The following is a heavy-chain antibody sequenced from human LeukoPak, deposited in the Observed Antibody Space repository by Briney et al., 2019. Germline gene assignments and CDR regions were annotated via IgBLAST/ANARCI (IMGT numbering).Heavy chain of an antibody. CDR3: AKAYYDFWSAPGYYYMDV. CDR2: IWYGGSNK. Sequence: PGGSLRLSCAASKFTFSDYYMTWIRQAPGKGLEWVAVIWYGGSNKYYADSVKGRFTISRDNSKNTLYLQMNSLRAEDTAVYYCAKAYYDFWSAPGYYYMDVWGQGTLVTVSP. D-gene: IGHD3-3*01. V-gene: IGHV3-30*02. CDR1: KFTFSDYY. J-gene: IGHJ4*02.